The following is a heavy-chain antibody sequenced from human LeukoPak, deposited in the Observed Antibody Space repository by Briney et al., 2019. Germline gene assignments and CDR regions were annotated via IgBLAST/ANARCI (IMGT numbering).Heavy chain of an antibody. Sequence: PGGSLRLSCAASGFTFSSYWMSWVRQAPGKGLEWVANIKQDGSEKYYVDSVKGRFTISRDNAKNSLYLQMNSLRAEDTAVYYCARDGKPDCSAGSCYSTSTFDYWGEGTLVTGSS. CDR2: IKQDGSEK. CDR3: ARDGKPDCSAGSCYSTSTFDY. V-gene: IGHV3-7*01. D-gene: IGHD2-15*01. CDR1: GFTFSSYW. J-gene: IGHJ4*02.